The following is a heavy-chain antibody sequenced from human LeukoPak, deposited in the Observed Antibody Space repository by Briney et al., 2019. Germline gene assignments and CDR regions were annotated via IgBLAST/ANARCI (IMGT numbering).Heavy chain of an antibody. CDR1: GFTFSSYA. V-gene: IGHV3-30-3*01. CDR3: AQGTYYYGSGSPPSFDY. D-gene: IGHD3-10*01. J-gene: IGHJ4*02. CDR2: ISYDGSNK. Sequence: PGRSLRLSCAASGFTFSSYAMHWVRQAPGKGLEWVAVISYDGSNKYYADSVKGRFTISRDNAKNSLYLQMNSLRAEDTAVYYCAQGTYYYGSGSPPSFDYWGQGTLVTVSS.